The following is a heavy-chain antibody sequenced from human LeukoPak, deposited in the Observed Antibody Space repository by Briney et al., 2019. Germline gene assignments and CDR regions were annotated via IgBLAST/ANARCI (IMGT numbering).Heavy chain of an antibody. V-gene: IGHV4-39*07. J-gene: IGHJ4*02. D-gene: IGHD4-17*01. CDR1: GGSLSSSIYY. CDR2: IYYSGST. Sequence: PSETLSLTCTVSGGSLSSSIYYWGWIRQPPGKGLEWIGSIYYSGSTYYIPSLKSRVTISVDTSKNQFSLKLSSVTAADTAVYYCASLYGEGVFDYWGQGTLVTVSS. CDR3: ASLYGEGVFDY.